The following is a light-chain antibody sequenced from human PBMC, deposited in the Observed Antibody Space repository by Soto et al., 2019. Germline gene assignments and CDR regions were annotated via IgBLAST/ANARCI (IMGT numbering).Light chain of an antibody. CDR1: SSDVGGYNF. Sequence: QSVLTQPASVSGSPGQSITISCTGTSSDVGGYNFVSWYQHFPGKAPKLIIYEVTKRPSGVPDRFSGSKSGNTASLTVSGLQTDDEADYYCSSYGGSNNFVFGTGTKLTVL. J-gene: IGLJ1*01. V-gene: IGLV2-8*01. CDR3: SSYGGSNNFV. CDR2: EVT.